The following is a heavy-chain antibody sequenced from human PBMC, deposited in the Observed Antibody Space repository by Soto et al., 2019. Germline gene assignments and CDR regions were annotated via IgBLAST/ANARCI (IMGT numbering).Heavy chain of an antibody. J-gene: IGHJ6*02. CDR2: ISYDGSNK. D-gene: IGHD3-3*01. V-gene: IGHV3-30-3*01. CDR1: GFTFSSYA. CDR3: ARGDFWSGYYTHYYYYGMDV. Sequence: VQLVESGGGVVQPGRSLRLSCAASGFTFSSYAMHWVRQAPGKGLEWVAVISYDGSNKYYADSVKGRFTISRDNSKNTLYLQMNSLRAEDTAVYYCARGDFWSGYYTHYYYYGMDVWGQGTTVTVSS.